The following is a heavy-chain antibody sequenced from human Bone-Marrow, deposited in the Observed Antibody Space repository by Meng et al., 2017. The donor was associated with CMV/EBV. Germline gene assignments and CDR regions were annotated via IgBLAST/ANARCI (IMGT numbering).Heavy chain of an antibody. CDR2: ISWNSGSI. CDR1: GFTFDDYA. D-gene: IGHD3-3*01. Sequence: SLKISCAASGFTFDDYAMHWVRQGPGKGLEWVAGISWNSGSIAYRDSVKGRFTISRDNAKNSLYLQMNSLRAEDTAVYYCARFYPLRFLEWLYANWGQGTLVTVSS. CDR3: ARFYPLRFLEWLYAN. V-gene: IGHV3-9*01. J-gene: IGHJ4*02.